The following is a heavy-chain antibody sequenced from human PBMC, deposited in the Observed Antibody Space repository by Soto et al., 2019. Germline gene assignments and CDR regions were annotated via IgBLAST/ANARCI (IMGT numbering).Heavy chain of an antibody. J-gene: IGHJ6*02. CDR1: GYTFTSYG. CDR2: INAGNGNT. V-gene: IGHV1-3*01. CDR3: ASSYSNYALIDYYYYGMDV. D-gene: IGHD4-4*01. Sequence: ASVKVSCKASGYTFTSYGISWVRQAPGQRLEWMGWINAGNGNTKYSQKFQGRVTITRDTSASTAYMELSSLRSEDTAVYYCASSYSNYALIDYYYYGMDVWGQGTTVT.